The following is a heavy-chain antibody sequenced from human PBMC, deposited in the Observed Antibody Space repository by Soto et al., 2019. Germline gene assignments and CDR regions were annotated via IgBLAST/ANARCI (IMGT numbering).Heavy chain of an antibody. D-gene: IGHD3-3*01. V-gene: IGHV3-23*01. CDR1: GFSFASFA. J-gene: IGHJ4*02. Sequence: GSLRLSCTTSGFSFASFAMTWVCQAPGRGLEWVATISGSDGKTYYADSVKGRFSISRDTSRNTLYLQMNSLRADDTAIYYCAKWSYLDYWGQGTRVTVSS. CDR2: ISGSDGKT. CDR3: AKWSYLDY.